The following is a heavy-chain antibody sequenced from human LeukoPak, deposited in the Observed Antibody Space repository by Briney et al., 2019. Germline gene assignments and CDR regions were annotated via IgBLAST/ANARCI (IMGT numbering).Heavy chain of an antibody. V-gene: IGHV4-59*08. J-gene: IGHJ4*02. CDR2: IYYSGST. CDR1: GGPISSYY. CDR3: ARQSYDSSGRIDY. D-gene: IGHD3-22*01. Sequence: SETLSLTCTVSGGPISSYYWSWLRQPPGKGLEWIGYIYYSGSTNYNPSLKSRVTISVDTSKNQFSLKLSSVTAAHTTVYYCARQSYDSSGRIDYWGQGTLVTVSS.